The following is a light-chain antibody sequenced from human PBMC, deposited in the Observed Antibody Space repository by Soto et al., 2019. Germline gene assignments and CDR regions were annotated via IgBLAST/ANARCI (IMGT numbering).Light chain of an antibody. CDR2: EDN. J-gene: IGLJ3*02. CDR1: SSDVGSYNL. CDR3: CSYARSSTFWV. V-gene: IGLV2-23*02. Sequence: QSALTQPASVSGSPGQSITISCTGTSSDVGSYNLVSWYQQHPGKAPKLMIYEDNTRPSRISNRFSGSKSGNTASLTISGLQAEDEADYYCCSYARSSTFWVFGGGTKLTVL.